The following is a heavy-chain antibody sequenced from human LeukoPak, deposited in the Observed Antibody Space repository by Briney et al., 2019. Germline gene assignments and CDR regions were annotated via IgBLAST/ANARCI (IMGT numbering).Heavy chain of an antibody. J-gene: IGHJ5*02. V-gene: IGHV1-2*02. Sequence: ASVKVSCKASGYTFTGYYMHWVRQAPGQGLEWMGWINPNSGGTNYAQKFQGRVTMTRDTSISTAYMELSRLRSDDTAVYYCARDPGKRGMTSNWFDPWGQGTLVTVSS. D-gene: IGHD1-20*01. CDR3: ARDPGKRGMTSNWFDP. CDR2: INPNSGGT. CDR1: GYTFTGYY.